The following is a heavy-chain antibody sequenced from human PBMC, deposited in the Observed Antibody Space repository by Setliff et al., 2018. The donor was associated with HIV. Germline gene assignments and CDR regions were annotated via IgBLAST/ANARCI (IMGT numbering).Heavy chain of an antibody. D-gene: IGHD6-19*01. J-gene: IGHJ6*03. V-gene: IGHV4-61*02. CDR3: ARAGAIPSWAVSGLSYYYYMDV. CDR2: IYSSGST. CDR1: GGSISSGSYY. Sequence: PSETLSLTCTVSGGSISSGSYYWSWIRQPAGKGLEWIGRIYSSGSTNYNPSLKSRVTISVDTSKNQFSLKLSSVTAADTAVYYCARAGAIPSWAVSGLSYYYYMDVWGKGTTVTVSS.